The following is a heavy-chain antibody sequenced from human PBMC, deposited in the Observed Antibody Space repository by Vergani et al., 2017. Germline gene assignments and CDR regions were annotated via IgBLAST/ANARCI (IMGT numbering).Heavy chain of an antibody. CDR3: ARDRLRGIAFDI. CDR2: ISSNGGST. CDR1: GFTFSSYA. J-gene: IGHJ3*02. Sequence: EVQLVESGGGLVQPGGSLRLSCSASGFTFSSYAMHWVRQAPGKGLEYVSAISSNGGSTYYADSVKGKFTISRYNSKNTLYLQMSSLRAEDTAVYYCARDRLRGIAFDIWGQGTMVTVSS. V-gene: IGHV3-64D*06.